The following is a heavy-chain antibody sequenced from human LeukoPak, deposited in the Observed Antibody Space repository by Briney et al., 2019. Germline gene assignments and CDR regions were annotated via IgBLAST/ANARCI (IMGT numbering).Heavy chain of an antibody. CDR1: GYTISSGYQ. V-gene: IGHV4-38-2*02. CDR3: ARRRGGWSSVYYFDY. D-gene: IGHD3-10*01. CDR2: IYYSGST. Sequence: SETLSLTCIISGYTISSGYQWGWIRQPPGKGLEWIGNIYYSGSTYYNPSLKSRVTISVDTSKNQFSLKLSSVTAADTAVYYCARRRGGWSSVYYFDYWGQGTLVTVSS. J-gene: IGHJ4*02.